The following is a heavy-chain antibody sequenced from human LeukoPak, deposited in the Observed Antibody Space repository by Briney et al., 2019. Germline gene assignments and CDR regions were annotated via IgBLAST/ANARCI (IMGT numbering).Heavy chain of an antibody. CDR2: ISSSSSYI. V-gene: IGHV3-21*01. J-gene: IGHJ4*02. CDR3: AKSGYDGGTFDY. Sequence: GGSLRLSCAASGFTFSSYSMNWVHQVPGKGLEWVSSISSSSSYIYYADSVEGRFTISRNNAKNSLYLQMNSLRAEDTAVYYCAKSGYDGGTFDYWGQGTLVTVSS. CDR1: GFTFSSYS. D-gene: IGHD5-12*01.